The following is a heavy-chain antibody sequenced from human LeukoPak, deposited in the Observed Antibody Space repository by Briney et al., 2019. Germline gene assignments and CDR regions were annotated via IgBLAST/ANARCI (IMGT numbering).Heavy chain of an antibody. CDR3: AKHIQRWLQSFDY. Sequence: GGSLRLSCAASGFTFSSYAMSWVRQAPGKGLERVSAISGSGGSTYYADSVKGRFTISRDNSKNTLYLQMNSLRAEDTAVYYCAKHIQRWLQSFDYWGQGTLVTVSS. J-gene: IGHJ4*02. D-gene: IGHD5-24*01. CDR2: ISGSGGST. V-gene: IGHV3-23*01. CDR1: GFTFSSYA.